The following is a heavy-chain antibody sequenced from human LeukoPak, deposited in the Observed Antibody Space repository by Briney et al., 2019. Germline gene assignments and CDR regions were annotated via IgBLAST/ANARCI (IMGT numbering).Heavy chain of an antibody. Sequence: SETLSLTCTVSGGSVSSGSYYWSWIRQPPGKGLEWIGYIYYSGSTNYNPSLKSRVTISVDTSKNQCSLKLSSVTTADTAVYYCTRSTNLEAFDIWGQGTMVTVSS. J-gene: IGHJ3*02. V-gene: IGHV4-61*01. CDR1: GGSVSSGSYY. CDR3: TRSTNLEAFDI. D-gene: IGHD2-8*01. CDR2: IYYSGST.